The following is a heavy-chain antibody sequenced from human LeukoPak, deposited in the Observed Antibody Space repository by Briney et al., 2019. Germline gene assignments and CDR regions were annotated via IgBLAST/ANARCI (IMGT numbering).Heavy chain of an antibody. J-gene: IGHJ6*02. Sequence: GGSLRLSCAASGFTFSSYAMSWVRQAPGKGLEWVSAISGSGGSTYYADSVKGRFTISRDNSKNTLYLQMNSLRAEVTAVYYCAKDSLYSSGWYLAENYGMDVWGQGTTVTVSS. CDR3: AKDSLYSSGWYLAENYGMDV. CDR2: ISGSGGST. D-gene: IGHD6-19*01. V-gene: IGHV3-23*01. CDR1: GFTFSSYA.